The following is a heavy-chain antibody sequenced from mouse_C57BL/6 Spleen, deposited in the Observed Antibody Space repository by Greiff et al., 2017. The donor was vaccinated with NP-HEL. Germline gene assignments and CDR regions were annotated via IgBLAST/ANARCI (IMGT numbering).Heavy chain of an antibody. V-gene: IGHV5-4*01. CDR2: ISDGGSYS. CDR3: ARVGDYYGSSFAWFAY. Sequence: EVQVVESGGGLVKPGGSLKLSCAASGFTFRSYAMSWVRQTPEKRLEWVATISDGGSYSYYPDNVKGRFTISRDNAKNNLYLQMSHLKSEDTAMYYCARVGDYYGSSFAWFAYWGQGTLVTVSA. CDR1: GFTFRSYA. J-gene: IGHJ3*01. D-gene: IGHD1-1*01.